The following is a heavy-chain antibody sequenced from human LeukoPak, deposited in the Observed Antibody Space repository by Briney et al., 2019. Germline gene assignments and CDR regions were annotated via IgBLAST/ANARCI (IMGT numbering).Heavy chain of an antibody. CDR2: ISRNGGNT. CDR3: ARVGDSDAFDI. Sequence: GGSLRLSCAASGFTFSSYSMHWVRQAPGKGLEYVSAISRNGGNTYYANSVKGRFTISRDSSKNTLYLQMGSLRGEDMAVYYCARVGDSDAFDIWGQGTMVTVAS. CDR1: GFTFSSYS. J-gene: IGHJ3*02. V-gene: IGHV3-64*01.